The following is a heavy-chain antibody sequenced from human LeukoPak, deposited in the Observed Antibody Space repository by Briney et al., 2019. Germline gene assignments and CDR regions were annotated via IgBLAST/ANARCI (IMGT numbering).Heavy chain of an antibody. Sequence: GGSLRLSCAASGFTFSTYSMNWVRQAPGEGLEWVSSISSSSNYIYYADSVKGRFTISRDNAKNSLYLQMNSLRAEDTAVYYCARDRSTLIEVITFDACDIWGQGTMVTVSS. J-gene: IGHJ3*02. CDR2: ISSSSNYI. CDR1: GFTFSTYS. V-gene: IGHV3-21*01. CDR3: ARDRSTLIEVITFDACDI. D-gene: IGHD3-22*01.